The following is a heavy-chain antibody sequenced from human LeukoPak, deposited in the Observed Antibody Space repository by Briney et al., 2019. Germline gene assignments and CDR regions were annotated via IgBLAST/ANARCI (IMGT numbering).Heavy chain of an antibody. CDR1: GGSISSYY. V-gene: IGHV4-59*08. J-gene: IGHJ4*02. CDR2: IYYSGST. Sequence: SETLSLTCTVSGGSISSYYWSWIRQPPGKGLEWIGYIYYSGSTNYNPSLKSRVTISVDTSKNQFSLKLSSVTAADTAVYFCARTRMTYFDYWGQGTLVTVSS. D-gene: IGHD2-21*02. CDR3: ARTRMTYFDY.